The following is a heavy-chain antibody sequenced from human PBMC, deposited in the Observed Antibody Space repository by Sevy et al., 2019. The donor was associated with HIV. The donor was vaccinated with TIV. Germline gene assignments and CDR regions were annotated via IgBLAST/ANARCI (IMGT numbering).Heavy chain of an antibody. V-gene: IGHV1-8*01. J-gene: IGHJ4*02. CDR1: GYTFTSYD. CDR3: AGGVPYDSSGYYYLCDY. D-gene: IGHD3-22*01. CDR2: MNPNSGNT. Sequence: ASVKVSCKASGYTFTSYDINWVRQATGQGLEWMGWMNPNSGNTGYAQKFQGRVTMTRKTSISTAYMELSSLRSEETAVYYCAGGVPYDSSGYYYLCDYWGQGTLVTVSS.